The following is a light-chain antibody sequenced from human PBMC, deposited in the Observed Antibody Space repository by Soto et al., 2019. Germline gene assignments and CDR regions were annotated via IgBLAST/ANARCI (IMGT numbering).Light chain of an antibody. J-gene: IGLJ1*01. CDR2: SNS. V-gene: IGLV1-44*01. CDR3: AAWDDTLNGHV. CDR1: SSNIGRYN. Sequence: QSVLIQPPSASGTPGQRVTVSCSGASSNIGRYNYNWYQQLHAAAPKLLINSNSQQPSRVPYRFSAAKSGATASLAISALQYADEDEDYCAAWDDTLNGHVFGPGTKLTVL.